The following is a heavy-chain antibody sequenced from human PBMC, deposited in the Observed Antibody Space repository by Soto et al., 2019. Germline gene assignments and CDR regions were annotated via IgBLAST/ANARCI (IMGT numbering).Heavy chain of an antibody. D-gene: IGHD2-2*01. CDR3: ARLDRRYCISTSCPLVN. CDR1: GGSISSYY. J-gene: IGHJ4*02. CDR2: IYYSGSN. V-gene: IGHV4-59*08. Sequence: SETLSLTCTVSGGSISSYYWSWIRQPPGKGLEWIGYIYYSGSNNYNPSLKSRVTISVDTSKNQFSLMLSSVTVADTAVYYFARLDRRYCISTSCPLVNWGQGTLVTVSS.